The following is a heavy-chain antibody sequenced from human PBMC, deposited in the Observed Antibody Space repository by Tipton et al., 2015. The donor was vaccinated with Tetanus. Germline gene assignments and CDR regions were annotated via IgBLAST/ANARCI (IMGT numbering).Heavy chain of an antibody. V-gene: IGHV1-3*01. CDR3: ARGGGGYSG. J-gene: IGHJ4*02. D-gene: IGHD1-26*01. CDR2: INAGNGDT. CDR1: GGTFSSYA. Sequence: QSGAEVKKPGSSVKVSCKPSGGTFSSYAFSWVRQAPGQGLEWLGWINAGNGDTKYSQNFQDRVTITSDTSATTVYMELSSLRSEDTGVYYCARGGGGYSGWGQGTLVTVSS.